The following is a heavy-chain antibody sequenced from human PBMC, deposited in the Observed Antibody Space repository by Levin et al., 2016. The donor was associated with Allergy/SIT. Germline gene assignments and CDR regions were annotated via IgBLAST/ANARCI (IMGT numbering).Heavy chain of an antibody. CDR3: GKEYDSSAHYITADY. CDR1: GFTFSTYA. J-gene: IGHJ4*02. Sequence: LSLTCAASGFTFSTYAMSWVRQAPGKGLEWVAVISYDGSAKYYADSVKGRFTISRDNSKNTVFLQMNSLRADDTAMYYCGKEYDSSAHYITADYWGQGTLVTVSS. CDR2: ISYDGSAK. D-gene: IGHD3-22*01. V-gene: IGHV3-30*18.